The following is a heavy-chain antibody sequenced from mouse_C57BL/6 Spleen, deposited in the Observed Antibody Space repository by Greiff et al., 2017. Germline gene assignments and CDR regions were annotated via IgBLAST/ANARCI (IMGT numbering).Heavy chain of an antibody. V-gene: IGHV14-1*01. CDR2: IDPEDGDT. D-gene: IGHD3-1*01. J-gene: IGHJ2*01. Sequence: EVQLQQSGAELVRPGASVKLSCTASGFNIKDYYMHWVKQRPEQGLEWIGRIDPEDGDTEYAPKFQGKATMTADTSSNTAYLQLSSLTSEDTAVYYCTKGLGVYYFDYWGQGTTLTVSS. CDR1: GFNIKDYY. CDR3: TKGLGVYYFDY.